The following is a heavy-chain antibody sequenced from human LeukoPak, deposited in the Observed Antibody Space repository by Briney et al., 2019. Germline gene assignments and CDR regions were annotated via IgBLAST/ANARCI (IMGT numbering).Heavy chain of an antibody. J-gene: IGHJ4*02. CDR2: IYYSGST. V-gene: IGHV4-59*08. CDR3: AGRKQWLGFDY. Sequence: SETLSLTCTVSGGSISSYYWSWIRQPPGKGLEWIGYIYYSGSTNYNPSLKSRVTISVDTSKNQFSLKLSSVTAADTAVYYCAGRKQWLGFDYWGQGTLVTVSS. CDR1: GGSISSYY. D-gene: IGHD6-19*01.